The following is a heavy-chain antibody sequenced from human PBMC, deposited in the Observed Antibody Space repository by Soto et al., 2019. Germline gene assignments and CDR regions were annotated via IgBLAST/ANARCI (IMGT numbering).Heavy chain of an antibody. D-gene: IGHD6-13*01. Sequence: EVQLLESGGGLVQPGGSLRLSCAASGFTFSSYAMSWVRQAPGKGLEWVSAISGSGGSTYYADSVKGRFTISRDHSKNTLYLQMNSLRAEDTAVYYCAKDLAARSWRPNYYYYGMDVWGQGTTVTVSS. CDR2: ISGSGGST. V-gene: IGHV3-23*01. J-gene: IGHJ6*02. CDR3: AKDLAARSWRPNYYYYGMDV. CDR1: GFTFSSYA.